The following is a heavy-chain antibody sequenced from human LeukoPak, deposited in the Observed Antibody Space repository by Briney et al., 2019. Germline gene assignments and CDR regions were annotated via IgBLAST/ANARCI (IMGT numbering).Heavy chain of an antibody. CDR1: GFTFSSYG. D-gene: IGHD3-10*01. CDR3: ARDRGTMVRGEGGEWDP. CDR2: IWYDGSNK. J-gene: IGHJ5*02. V-gene: IGHV3-33*01. Sequence: TGRSLRLSCAASGFTFSSYGMHWVRQAPGKGLEWVAVIWYDGSNKYYADSVKGRFTISRDNSKNTLYLQMNSLGAEDTAVYYCARDRGTMVRGEGGEWDPWGQGTLVTVSS.